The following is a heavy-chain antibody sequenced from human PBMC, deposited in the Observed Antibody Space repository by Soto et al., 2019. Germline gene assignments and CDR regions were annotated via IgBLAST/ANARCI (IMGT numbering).Heavy chain of an antibody. Sequence: CLRLSCAACGVSVSDYDMSWTRQAPGKGLEWVSYISSSGSTIYYADSVKGRFTISRDNAKNSLYLQMNSLRAEDTAVYYCARDQGYGDYLDYWGQGTLVTVSS. V-gene: IGHV3-11*01. CDR1: GVSVSDYD. CDR3: ARDQGYGDYLDY. CDR2: ISSSGSTI. J-gene: IGHJ4*02. D-gene: IGHD4-17*01.